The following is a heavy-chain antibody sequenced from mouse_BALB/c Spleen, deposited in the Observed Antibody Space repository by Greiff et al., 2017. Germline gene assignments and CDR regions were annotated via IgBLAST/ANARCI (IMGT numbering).Heavy chain of an antibody. CDR2: IYPGGGYT. CDR1: GYTFTNYW. D-gene: IGHD1-1*01. CDR3: ARGGNYGYAMDY. V-gene: IGHV1-63*02. J-gene: IGHJ4*01. Sequence: QVQLQQSGAELVRPGTSVKISCKASGYTFTNYWLGWVKQRPGHGLEWIGDIYPGGGYTNYNEKFKGKATLTADTSSSTAYMQLSSLTSEDSAVYYCARGGNYGYAMDYWGQGTSVTVSS.